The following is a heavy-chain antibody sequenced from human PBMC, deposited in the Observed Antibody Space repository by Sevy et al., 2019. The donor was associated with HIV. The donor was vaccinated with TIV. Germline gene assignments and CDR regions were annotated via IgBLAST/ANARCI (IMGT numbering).Heavy chain of an antibody. Sequence: GGSLRLSYTTSGFTFDDYAMSWFRQAPGKGLEWVAFITRNSYEAYGGTTDYAASVKGRFIISRDDSKSVAYLQMNSLITEDTAVYYCTRGLATADTPEYYFDYWGQGTLVTVSS. D-gene: IGHD5-12*01. CDR3: TRGLATADTPEYYFDY. V-gene: IGHV3-49*03. J-gene: IGHJ4*02. CDR1: GFTFDDYA. CDR2: ITRNSYEAYGGTT.